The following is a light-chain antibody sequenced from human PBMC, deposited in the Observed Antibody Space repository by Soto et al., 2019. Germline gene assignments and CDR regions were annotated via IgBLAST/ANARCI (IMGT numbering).Light chain of an antibody. V-gene: IGLV2-14*01. J-gene: IGLJ3*02. Sequence: QSVLTQPASVSGSPGQSITISCTGTSSDVGGYNYVSWYQQHPGKAPKLMIYEVSNRPSGISNRFSGCKSGNTASLTISGLQAEDEADYYCSSYTNSDTWVFGGGTKVTVL. CDR3: SSYTNSDTWV. CDR2: EVS. CDR1: SSDVGGYNY.